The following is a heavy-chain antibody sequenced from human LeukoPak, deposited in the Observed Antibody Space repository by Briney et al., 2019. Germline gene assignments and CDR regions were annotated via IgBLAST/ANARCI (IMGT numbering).Heavy chain of an antibody. V-gene: IGHV4-59*01. D-gene: IGHD3-3*01. Sequence: SESLSLTCTVSGGSISSYYWSWIRPPPGKGLEWIGYINYSGSINYNPSLKSRVTVSVDTSKNQFSLKLSSVTAADTAVYYCASLDFWSGYYYNGMDVWGQGTTVSVSS. CDR3: ASLDFWSGYYYNGMDV. CDR1: GGSISSYY. CDR2: INYSGSI. J-gene: IGHJ6*02.